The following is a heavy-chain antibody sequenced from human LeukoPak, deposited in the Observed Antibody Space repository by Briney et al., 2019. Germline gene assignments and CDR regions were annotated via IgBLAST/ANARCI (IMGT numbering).Heavy chain of an antibody. CDR1: GFTFASYS. J-gene: IGHJ3*02. D-gene: IGHD5-24*01. Sequence: GGSLRLSCAASGFTFASYSMNWVRQAPGKGLEWISYISSSGTTIYYADSVKGRFTISRDNAKNSLYLQMNSLRAEDTAVYYCARDHRDGYNAGDTFDIWGQGTMVTVSS. CDR2: ISSSGTTI. V-gene: IGHV3-48*04. CDR3: ARDHRDGYNAGDTFDI.